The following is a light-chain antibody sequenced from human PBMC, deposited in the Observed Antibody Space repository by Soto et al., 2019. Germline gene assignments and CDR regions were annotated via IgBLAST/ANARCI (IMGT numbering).Light chain of an antibody. CDR1: QSVTSTY. Sequence: ETVLTQFPGTLSLSPGERATLSCRASQSVTSTYLAWYQQRPGQPPNLLVFGASHRAPGIPDRFSGSGSGTDFTLTISRLEPEDFAVYYCQQYGSSIQTFGQGTKVEIK. V-gene: IGKV3-20*01. J-gene: IGKJ1*01. CDR3: QQYGSSIQT. CDR2: GAS.